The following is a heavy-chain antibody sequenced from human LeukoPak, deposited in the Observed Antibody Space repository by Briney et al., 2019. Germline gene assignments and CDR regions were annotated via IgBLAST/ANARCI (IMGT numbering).Heavy chain of an antibody. D-gene: IGHD3-22*01. CDR1: GGTFSSYA. CDR3: ARNYYDSSGSPFDY. Sequence: SVKVSCKASGGTFSSYAISWVRQAPGQGLEWMGGIIPIFGTANYAQKFQGRVTITADKSTSTAYMELSSLRSEDTAVYYCARNYYDSSGSPFDYWGQGTLVTVSS. V-gene: IGHV1-69*06. CDR2: IIPIFGTA. J-gene: IGHJ4*02.